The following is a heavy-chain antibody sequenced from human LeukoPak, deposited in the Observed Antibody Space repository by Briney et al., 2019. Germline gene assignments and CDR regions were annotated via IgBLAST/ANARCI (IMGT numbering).Heavy chain of an antibody. J-gene: IGHJ4*02. CDR2: ISAYNSNT. D-gene: IGHD2-2*01. Sequence: GASVKVSCKASGHTFNKNYIHWVRQAPGQGLEWMGWISAYNSNTNYAQKLQGRVTMTTDTSTSTAYMELRSLRSDDTAVYYCARDPPDIVVVGGDYWSQGTLVTVSS. CDR3: ARDPPDIVVVGGDY. V-gene: IGHV1-18*01. CDR1: GHTFNKNY.